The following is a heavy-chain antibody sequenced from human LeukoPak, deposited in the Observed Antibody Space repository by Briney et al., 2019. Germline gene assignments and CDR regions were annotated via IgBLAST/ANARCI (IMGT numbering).Heavy chain of an antibody. CDR2: IRSKAYGGTT. D-gene: IGHD3-9*01. Sequence: GGSLRLSCTASGFTFGDYAVSWVRQAPGKGLEWVGFIRSKAYGGTTEYAASVKGRFTISRDDSKSIAYLQMNSLRAEDTAMYYCANGPHYNILTGFYKVRSHLDYWGQGTLVTVSS. CDR1: GFTFGDYA. J-gene: IGHJ4*02. CDR3: ANGPHYNILTGFYKVRSHLDY. V-gene: IGHV3-49*04.